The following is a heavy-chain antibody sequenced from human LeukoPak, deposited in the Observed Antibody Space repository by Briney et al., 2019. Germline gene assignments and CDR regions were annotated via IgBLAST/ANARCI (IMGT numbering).Heavy chain of an antibody. CDR2: IRFDGSEK. V-gene: IGHV3-30*02. D-gene: IGHD2-2*01. J-gene: IGHJ4*02. CDR3: AKQGLVPATAGD. CDR1: GFTFSSYA. Sequence: GGSLRLSCAASGFTFSSYAMHWVRQAPGKGLEWLSFIRFDGSEKYYADSVKARFSISRDNSMNTLYLQMNSLRPEDTAVYYCAKQGLVPATAGDWGQGTLVTVSS.